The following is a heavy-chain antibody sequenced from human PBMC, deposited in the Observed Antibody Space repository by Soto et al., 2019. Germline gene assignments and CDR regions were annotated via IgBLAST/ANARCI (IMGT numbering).Heavy chain of an antibody. Sequence: PGGSLRLSCAASGFTFSSYAMSWVRQAPGKGLEWVSAISGSGGSTYYADSVKGRFTISRDNSKNTLYLQMNSLRAEDTAVYYCAKDHPNCSGGSCYFYYYYGMDVWGQGTTVTVSS. CDR2: ISGSGGST. J-gene: IGHJ6*02. D-gene: IGHD2-15*01. CDR3: AKDHPNCSGGSCYFYYYYGMDV. CDR1: GFTFSSYA. V-gene: IGHV3-23*01.